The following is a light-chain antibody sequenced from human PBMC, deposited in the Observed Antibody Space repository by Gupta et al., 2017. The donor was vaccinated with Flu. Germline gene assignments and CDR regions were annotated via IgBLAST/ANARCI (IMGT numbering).Light chain of an antibody. J-gene: IGLJ1*01. CDR3: CSYGGRSTGV. CDR1: NSDIEKFNL. CDR2: EVT. Sequence: SITISCTGTNSDIEKFNLASWYKQRPLSVPKLRIYEVTERPSGVSSRVSGYKSGNTAYLTLSGLQPEDEAEYFCCSYGGRSTGVFGTGTTVTVL. V-gene: IGLV2-23*02.